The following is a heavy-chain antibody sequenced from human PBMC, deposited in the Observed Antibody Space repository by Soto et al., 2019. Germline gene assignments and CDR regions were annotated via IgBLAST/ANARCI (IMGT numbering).Heavy chain of an antibody. Sequence: QVQLVQSGAEVKKPGSSVKFSCKASGGTFSSYAITWVRQAPGQGLEWMGGFIPMFNRPHSARKFQGRVTITADESTSTAYMDLSSLRSEDTAVYYCARGQFHHVSNYYYALDVWCQGTTVTVSS. J-gene: IGHJ6*02. V-gene: IGHV1-69*01. CDR3: ARGQFHHVSNYYYALDV. CDR1: GGTFSSYA. CDR2: FIPMFNRP.